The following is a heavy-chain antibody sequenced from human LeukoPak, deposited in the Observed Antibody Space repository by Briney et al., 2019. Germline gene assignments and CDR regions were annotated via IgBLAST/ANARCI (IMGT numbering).Heavy chain of an antibody. D-gene: IGHD3-10*01. CDR2: SNTKTGKP. Sequence: ASVKVSCKASGYRLTNYDLNWVRQAPGQGPEGMGWSNTKTGKPTVVQGLTGRFVFSLDTSFSAADLHTSNLKAEGSAVYYCARNNADGEGRFSYWGQGTLVTVSS. J-gene: IGHJ4*02. V-gene: IGHV7-4-1*02. CDR1: GYRLTNYD. CDR3: ARNNADGEGRFSY.